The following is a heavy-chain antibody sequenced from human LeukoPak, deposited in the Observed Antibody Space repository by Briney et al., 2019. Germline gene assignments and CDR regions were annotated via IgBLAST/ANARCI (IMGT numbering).Heavy chain of an antibody. CDR1: GGSISSYY. V-gene: IGHV4-59*12. J-gene: IGHJ5*02. CDR2: IYYSGST. D-gene: IGHD2-8*01. Sequence: SETLSPTCTVSGGSISSYYWSWIRQPPGKGLEWIGYIYYSGSTNYNPSLKSRVTISVDTSKNQFSLQLNSVTPEDTAVYYCARSVNNWFDPWGQGTLVTVSS. CDR3: ARSVNNWFDP.